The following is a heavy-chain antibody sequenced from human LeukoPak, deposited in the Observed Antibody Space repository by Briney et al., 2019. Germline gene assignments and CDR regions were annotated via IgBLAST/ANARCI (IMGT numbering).Heavy chain of an antibody. J-gene: IGHJ4*02. CDR3: ARGRSSYTNRHFDY. D-gene: IGHD2-2*01. CDR2: INHSGST. V-gene: IGHV4-34*01. Sequence: ETLSLTCAVYGGSFSAYYWSWIRQSPGKGLEWIGEINHSGSTKYNPSLNSRVTISVDRSKNQFSLKLNSVTAADTAVYYCARGRSSYTNRHFDYWGQGTLVTVSS. CDR1: GGSFSAYY.